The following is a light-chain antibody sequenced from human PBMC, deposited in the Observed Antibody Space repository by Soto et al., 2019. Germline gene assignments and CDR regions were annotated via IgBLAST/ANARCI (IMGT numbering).Light chain of an antibody. V-gene: IGKV1-27*01. CDR2: AAS. CDR1: QGISNY. J-gene: IGKJ1*01. CDR3: QKYNSSPPWT. Sequence: DIQMTQSPSSLSSSVGDRDTITCRASQGISNYLAWYQQKPRKVPKLLIYAASTLPSGVPSRFSGSGSGTDFTLTISSLQPEDVATYYCQKYNSSPPWTFGLGTKVEIK.